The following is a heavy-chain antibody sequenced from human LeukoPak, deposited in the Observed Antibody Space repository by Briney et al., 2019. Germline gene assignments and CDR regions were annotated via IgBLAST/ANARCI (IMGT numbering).Heavy chain of an antibody. D-gene: IGHD6-19*01. CDR2: ISYDGRNK. CDR1: GFTFSSYA. Sequence: GGSLRLSCAASGFTFSSYAIHWVRQAPGKGLEWVTIISYDGRNKYYADSVKGRFTISRDNSKSTLYLQMNSLRAEDTAVYYCAKVRWDNSGWYYLDYWGQGTLVTVSS. V-gene: IGHV3-30*04. J-gene: IGHJ4*02. CDR3: AKVRWDNSGWYYLDY.